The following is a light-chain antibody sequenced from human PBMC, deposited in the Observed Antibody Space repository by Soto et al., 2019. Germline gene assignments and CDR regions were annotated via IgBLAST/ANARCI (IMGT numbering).Light chain of an antibody. J-gene: IGKJ4*01. CDR2: DAF. CDR1: QSVRSY. V-gene: IGKV3-11*01. CDR3: QQRSNWPST. Sequence: EIVLTQSPVTLSLSPGERATLSCRASQSVRSYLAWYQQKPGKAPRLLIYDAFKRATGIPARFSGSGSGTDFTLTISSLEPEDFAFYYYQQRSNWPSTFGGGTKVEIK.